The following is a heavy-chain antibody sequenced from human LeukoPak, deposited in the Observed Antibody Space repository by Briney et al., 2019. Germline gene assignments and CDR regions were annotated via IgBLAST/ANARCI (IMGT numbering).Heavy chain of an antibody. CDR3: AKDQIATVEPYYFDY. J-gene: IGHJ4*02. D-gene: IGHD4-23*01. Sequence: GGSLRLSCAASGFTFSSYAMSWVRQAPGKGLEWVSAISGSGGSTYYADSVKGRFTISRDKSKNTLYLQMNSLRAEDTAVYYCAKDQIATVEPYYFDYWGQGTLVTVSS. V-gene: IGHV3-23*01. CDR2: ISGSGGST. CDR1: GFTFSSYA.